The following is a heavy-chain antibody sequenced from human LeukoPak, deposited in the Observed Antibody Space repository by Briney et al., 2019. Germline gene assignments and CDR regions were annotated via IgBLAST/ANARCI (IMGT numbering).Heavy chain of an antibody. V-gene: IGHV3-74*01. Sequence: GGSLRLSCAASGLTFSSYWMHWVRQAPGKRLVWVSRINSDGSSTSYADSVKGRFTISRDNAKNTLYLQMNSLRAEDTAVYYCAVAGTEGFDYWGQGTLVTVSS. J-gene: IGHJ4*02. CDR2: INSDGSST. CDR1: GLTFSSYW. CDR3: AVAGTEGFDY. D-gene: IGHD6-19*01.